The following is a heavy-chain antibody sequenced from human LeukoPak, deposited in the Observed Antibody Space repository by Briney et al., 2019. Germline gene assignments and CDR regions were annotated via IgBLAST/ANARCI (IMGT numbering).Heavy chain of an antibody. V-gene: IGHV3-48*03. CDR2: ISSSGSTI. CDR3: ARGMGLVEMSTLIPGGAFDI. CDR1: GFTFSTYE. D-gene: IGHD5-24*01. Sequence: GRSLRLSCAASGFTFSTYEMHWVRQAPGKGLEWLSYISSSGSTIHYADSAKGRFTISRDNAKNSLFLQMNSLRAEDTAVYYCARGMGLVEMSTLIPGGAFDIWGQGTAATVSS. J-gene: IGHJ3*02.